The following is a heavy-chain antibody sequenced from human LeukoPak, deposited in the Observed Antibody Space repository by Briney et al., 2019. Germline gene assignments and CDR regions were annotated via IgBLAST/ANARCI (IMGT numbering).Heavy chain of an antibody. D-gene: IGHD2-15*01. CDR3: AGIYGSGGSCYFDY. V-gene: IGHV4-30-4*08. CDR1: GGSISSGDYY. CDR2: IYYSGST. Sequence: PSQTLSLTCTVSGGSISSGDYYWSWIRQPPGKGLEWIVYIYYSGSTYYNPSLKSRVTISVDTSKNQFSLKLSSVTAADTAVYYCAGIYGSGGSCYFDYWGQGTLVTVSS. J-gene: IGHJ4*02.